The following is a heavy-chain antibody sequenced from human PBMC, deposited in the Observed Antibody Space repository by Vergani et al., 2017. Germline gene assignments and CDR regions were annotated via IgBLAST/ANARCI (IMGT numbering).Heavy chain of an antibody. CDR3: TRHVPCGDGACLHFDH. Sequence: EVQLVQSGAEVKKPGESLKISCKGSGYSFSDYWIAWVRQMPGKGLEWMGIIYPGDSDTRYSPSFQGQVTISVDKSISTAYLQWSSLKASDTAIYYCTRHVPCGDGACLHFDHWGQGTQVTVSS. CDR1: GYSFSDYW. D-gene: IGHD2-21*01. J-gene: IGHJ4*02. V-gene: IGHV5-51*01. CDR2: IYPGDSDT.